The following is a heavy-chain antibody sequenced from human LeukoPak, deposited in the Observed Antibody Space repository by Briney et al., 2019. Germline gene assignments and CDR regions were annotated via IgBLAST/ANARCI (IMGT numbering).Heavy chain of an antibody. V-gene: IGHV4-4*07. D-gene: IGHD6-19*01. CDR2: IYSSGTT. J-gene: IGHJ6*02. Sequence: SGTLSLTCNVSGGSISNYYWTWIRQPAGKGLEWIGRIYSSGTTTYNPSLKSRVAMSVDTSRNQFSLKLSSVTAADTAVYYCARVSPIAVAGSSYYYAMDVWGQGTTVTVSS. CDR3: ARVSPIAVAGSSYYYAMDV. CDR1: GGSISNYY.